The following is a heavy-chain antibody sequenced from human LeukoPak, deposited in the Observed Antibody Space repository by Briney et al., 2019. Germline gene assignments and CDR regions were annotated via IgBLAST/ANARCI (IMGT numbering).Heavy chain of an antibody. Sequence: SETLSLTCTVSGGSINSYYWSWIRQPAGKGLEWIGRIYTSGSTNYNPSLKSRVTMSVDTSKNQFSLKLSSVTAADTAVYYCARVKKGGNSAYYFDYWGQGTLVTVSS. J-gene: IGHJ4*02. CDR2: IYTSGST. CDR1: GGSINSYY. V-gene: IGHV4-4*07. D-gene: IGHD4-23*01. CDR3: ARVKKGGNSAYYFDY.